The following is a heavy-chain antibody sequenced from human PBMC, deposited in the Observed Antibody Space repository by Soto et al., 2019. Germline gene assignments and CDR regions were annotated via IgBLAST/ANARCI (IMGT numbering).Heavy chain of an antibody. CDR2: ISAYNVNT. J-gene: IGHJ4*02. V-gene: IGHV1-18*04. CDR3: ARVVGYDSSGHFDY. CDR1: GYTFTSYG. D-gene: IGHD3-22*01. Sequence: QVQLVQSGAEVKKPGASVKVSCKASGYTFTSYGIIWVRQAPGQGLEWMGWISAYNVNTNYAQKLQGRVTMTTDTSTSTAYMELRSMRSDDTAVYYCARVVGYDSSGHFDYWGQGTLVTVSS.